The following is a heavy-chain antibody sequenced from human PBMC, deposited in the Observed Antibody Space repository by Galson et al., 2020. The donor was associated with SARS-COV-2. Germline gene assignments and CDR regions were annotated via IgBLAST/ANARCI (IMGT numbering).Heavy chain of an antibody. D-gene: IGHD3-10*01. J-gene: IGHJ4*02. V-gene: IGHV3-21*01. CDR2: ISSSSSYI. Sequence: TGGSLRLSCAASGFTFSSYSMNWVRQAPGKGLEWVSSISSSSSYIYYADSAKGRFTISRDNAKNSLYLQMTSLRAEDTAVYYCARSRGSGSLDFDYWGQGTLVTVSS. CDR3: ARSRGSGSLDFDY. CDR1: GFTFSSYS.